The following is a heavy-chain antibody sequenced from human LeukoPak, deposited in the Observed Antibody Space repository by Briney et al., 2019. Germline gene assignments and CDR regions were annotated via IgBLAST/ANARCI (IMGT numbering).Heavy chain of an antibody. CDR3: AKPGCSYGVYYYYYMDV. CDR1: GFTFSSYA. CDR2: ISGSGDST. Sequence: PGGSLRLSCAASGFTFSSYAMSWVRQAPGKGLEWVSAISGSGDSTYYADSVKGRFTISRDNSKNTLYLQMNSLRAEDTAVYYCAKPGCSYGVYYYYYMDVWGKGTTVTVSS. J-gene: IGHJ6*03. D-gene: IGHD5-18*01. V-gene: IGHV3-23*01.